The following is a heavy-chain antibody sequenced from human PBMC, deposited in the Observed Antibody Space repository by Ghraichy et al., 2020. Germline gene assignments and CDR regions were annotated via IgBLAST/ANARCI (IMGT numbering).Heavy chain of an antibody. V-gene: IGHV1-2*04. J-gene: IGHJ4*02. CDR3: ARAYCSSTSCYGGLYFDY. CDR2: INPNSGGT. D-gene: IGHD2-2*01. CDR1: GYTFTGYY. Sequence: ASVKVSCKASGYTFTGYYMHWVRQAPGQGLEWMGWINPNSGGTNYAQKFQGWVTMTRDTSISTAYMELSRLRSDDTAVYYCARAYCSSTSCYGGLYFDYWGQGTLVTVSS.